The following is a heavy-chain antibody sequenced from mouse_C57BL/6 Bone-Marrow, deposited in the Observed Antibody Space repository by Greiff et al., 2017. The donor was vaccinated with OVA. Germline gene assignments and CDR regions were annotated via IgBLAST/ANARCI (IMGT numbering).Heavy chain of an antibody. D-gene: IGHD3-2*02. J-gene: IGHJ2*01. V-gene: IGHV1-55*01. CDR3: ARWRTAQAFYYFDY. Sequence: QVQLKQPGAELVKPGASVKMSCKASGYTFTSYWITWVKQRPGQGLEWIGDIYPGSGSTNYNEKFKSKATLTVDTSSSTAYMQLSSLTSEDSAVYYCARWRTAQAFYYFDYWGQGTTLTVSS. CDR2: IYPGSGST. CDR1: GYTFTSYW.